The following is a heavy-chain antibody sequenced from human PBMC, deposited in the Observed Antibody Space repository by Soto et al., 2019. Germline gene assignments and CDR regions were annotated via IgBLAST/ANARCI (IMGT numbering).Heavy chain of an antibody. J-gene: IGHJ4*02. CDR3: AGDRQPDGIWTFDY. CDR2: IWYDGSNK. D-gene: IGHD2-15*01. CDR1: GFTFSSYG. Sequence: GGSLRLSCAASGFTFSSYGMHWVRQAPGKGLEWVAVIWYDGSNKYYADSVKGRFTISRDNSKNILYLQMNSLGVDDTAVYYCAGDRQPDGIWTFDYWGRGILVTVPQ. V-gene: IGHV3-33*01.